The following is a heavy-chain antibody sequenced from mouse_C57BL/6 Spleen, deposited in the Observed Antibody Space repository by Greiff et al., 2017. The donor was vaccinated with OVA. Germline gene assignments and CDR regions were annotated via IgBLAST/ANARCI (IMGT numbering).Heavy chain of an antibody. V-gene: IGHV1-54*01. CDR1: GYAFTNYL. D-gene: IGHD1-1*01. CDR3: ARSRGSSLYYAMDY. Sequence: QVQLQQSGAELVRPGTSVKVSCKASGYAFTNYLIEWVKQRPGQGLEWIGVINPGSGGTNYNEKFKGKATLTADKSSSTAYMQLSSLTSEDSAVYFCARSRGSSLYYAMDYWGQGTSVTVSS. CDR2: INPGSGGT. J-gene: IGHJ4*01.